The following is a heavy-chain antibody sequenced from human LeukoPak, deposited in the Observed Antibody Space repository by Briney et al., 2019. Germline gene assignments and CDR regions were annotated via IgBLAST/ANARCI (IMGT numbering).Heavy chain of an antibody. J-gene: IGHJ4*02. CDR2: ISSNGGST. CDR3: AKDHGPIVGATTFDY. CDR1: GFTFSSYA. D-gene: IGHD1-26*01. V-gene: IGHV3-64*01. Sequence: GGSLRLSCAASGFTFSSYAMHWVRQAPGKGLEYVSAISSNGGSTYYANSVKGRFTISRDNSKNTLYLQMGSLRAEDTAVYYCAKDHGPIVGATTFDYWGQGTLVTVSS.